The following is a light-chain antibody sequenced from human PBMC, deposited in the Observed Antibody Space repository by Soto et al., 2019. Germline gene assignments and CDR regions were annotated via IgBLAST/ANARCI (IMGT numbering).Light chain of an antibody. CDR2: DDG. CDR3: QVWDSSSDHRVV. CDR1: NIAIKS. Sequence: SYELTQALSVSVAPGQTARITCGGNNIAIKSVHWYQQKPGQAPVLVVYDDGDRPSGIPERFSGSNSGNTATLTITRVEAGDEADYHCQVWDSSSDHRVVFGGGTKVTVL. J-gene: IGLJ2*01. V-gene: IGLV3-21*02.